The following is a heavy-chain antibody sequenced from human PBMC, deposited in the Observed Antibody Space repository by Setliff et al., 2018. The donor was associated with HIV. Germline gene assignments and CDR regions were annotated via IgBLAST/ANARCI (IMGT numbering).Heavy chain of an antibody. J-gene: IGHJ5*02. CDR2: IYYSGST. V-gene: IGHV4-39*01. CDR1: GGSISSSSYY. Sequence: SETLSLTFTVSGGSISSSSYYWGWIRQPPGKGLEWIGHIYYSGSTYYNPSLKSRVTISVDTSKNQFSLKLSSVTAADTAMYYCARRLSGPQGWLLSNWFDPWGQGTLVTVSS. D-gene: IGHD3-3*01. CDR3: ARRLSGPQGWLLSNWFDP.